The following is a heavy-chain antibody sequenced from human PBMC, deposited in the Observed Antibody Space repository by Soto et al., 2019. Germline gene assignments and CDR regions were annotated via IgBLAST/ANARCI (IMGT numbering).Heavy chain of an antibody. J-gene: IGHJ4*02. CDR2: IDESGNT. D-gene: IGHD4-17*01. Sequence: PSETLSLTCPVSGGPIRSSRHSLDWIRQSPGTGLEWIGSIDESGNTYYKPSLKSRVIKAVDSTKNQFSLKLIYVTGADSGFYYCAREGGYGYYRGEATVVT. V-gene: IGHV4-39*02. CDR1: GGPIRSSRHS. CDR3: AREGGYGYY.